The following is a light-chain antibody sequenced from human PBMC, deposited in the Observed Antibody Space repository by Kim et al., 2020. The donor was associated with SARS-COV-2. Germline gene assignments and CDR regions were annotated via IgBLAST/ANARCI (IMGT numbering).Light chain of an antibody. J-gene: IGLJ3*02. Sequence: VSPGQTASIPCSGDKLGDKYACWYQQKPGQSPGLVIYQDSKRPSGIPERFSGSNSGNTATLTISGTQAMDEADYYCQAWDSSTAVFGGGTQLTVL. CDR2: QDS. CDR1: KLGDKY. CDR3: QAWDSSTAV. V-gene: IGLV3-1*01.